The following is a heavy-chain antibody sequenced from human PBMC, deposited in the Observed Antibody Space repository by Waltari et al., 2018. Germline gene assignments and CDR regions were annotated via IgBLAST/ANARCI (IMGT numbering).Heavy chain of an antibody. CDR1: GFTFSSYG. D-gene: IGHD6-13*01. V-gene: IGHV3-30*18. CDR3: AKDRYLGSAAGTLFDY. J-gene: IGHJ4*02. Sequence: QVQLVESGGGVVQPGRSLRLSCAASGFTFSSYGMHWVRQAPGKGLGWVAVISYDGSNKYYADSVKGRFTISRDNSKNTLYLQMNSLRAEDTAVYYCAKDRYLGSAAGTLFDYWGQGTLVTVSS. CDR2: ISYDGSNK.